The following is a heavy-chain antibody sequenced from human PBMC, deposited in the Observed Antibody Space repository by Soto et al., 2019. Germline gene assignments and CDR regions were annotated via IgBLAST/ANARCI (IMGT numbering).Heavy chain of an antibody. D-gene: IGHD4-17*01. V-gene: IGHV3-9*01. CDR1: GFTFDDYA. J-gene: IGHJ3*02. Sequence: GGSLILSCAASGFTFDDYAMHWVRQAPGKGLEWVSGISWNSGSIGYADSVKGRFTISRDNAKNSLYLQMNSLRAEDTALYYCAKESNDYGDFRAFDIWGQGTMVTVSS. CDR3: AKESNDYGDFRAFDI. CDR2: ISWNSGSI.